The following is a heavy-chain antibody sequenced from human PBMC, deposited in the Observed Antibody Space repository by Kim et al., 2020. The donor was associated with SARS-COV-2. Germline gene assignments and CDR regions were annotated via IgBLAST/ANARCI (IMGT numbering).Heavy chain of an antibody. Sequence: PVKGRFTISREDSKNTLYLQMNSLKTEDTAVYYCTTVFSTVTRYGPGGYWGQGTLVTVSS. CDR3: TTVFSTVTRYGPGGY. V-gene: IGHV3-15*01. D-gene: IGHD4-17*01. J-gene: IGHJ4*02.